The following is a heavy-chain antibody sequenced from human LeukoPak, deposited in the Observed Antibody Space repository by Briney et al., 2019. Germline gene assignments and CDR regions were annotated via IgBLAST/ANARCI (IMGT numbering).Heavy chain of an antibody. J-gene: IGHJ4*02. CDR3: AKDSYDYPWSYFDY. V-gene: IGHV3-23*01. Sequence: GGSLRLSCAASGVTFSGYAMSWVRQAPGKGLEWVSAISGSGGSTYYADSVKGRFTISRDNSKNTLYLQMNSLRAEDTAVYYCAKDSYDYPWSYFDYWGQGTLVTVSS. CDR2: ISGSGGST. D-gene: IGHD3-16*01. CDR1: GVTFSGYA.